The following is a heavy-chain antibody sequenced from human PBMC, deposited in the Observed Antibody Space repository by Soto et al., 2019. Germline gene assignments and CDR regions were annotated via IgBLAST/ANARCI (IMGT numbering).Heavy chain of an antibody. CDR2: VSSSGGP. CDR1: GAFVSSPHY. J-gene: IGHJ4*02. V-gene: IGHV4-39*01. D-gene: IGHD1-20*01. Sequence: QLQLQESGPGLVKSSETLSLTCSVSGAFVSSPHYWGWIRQPPGKGLEWIGSVSSSGGPYYSPSFKSRITISVDTSNNHFSLRVRSVTATDTAVYFCARHYNTGAFFDYWGQGKLVTISS. CDR3: ARHYNTGAFFDY.